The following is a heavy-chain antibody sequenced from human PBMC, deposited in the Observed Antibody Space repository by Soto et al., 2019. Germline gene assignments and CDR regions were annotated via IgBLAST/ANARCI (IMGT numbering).Heavy chain of an antibody. Sequence: QVQLVQSGAEVKKPGSSVKVSCKASGGTFSSYTISWVRQAPGQGLEWMGRIIPIIGIENYAQKFQSRVTITADKSTSTAYMELSSLRSEDTAVYYCARNDYYYYGMDVWGQGTTVTVSS. CDR3: ARNDYYYYGMDV. CDR1: GGTFSSYT. V-gene: IGHV1-69*02. CDR2: IIPIIGIE. J-gene: IGHJ6*02.